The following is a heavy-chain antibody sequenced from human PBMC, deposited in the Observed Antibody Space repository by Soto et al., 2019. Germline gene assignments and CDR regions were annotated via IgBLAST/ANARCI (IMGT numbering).Heavy chain of an antibody. J-gene: IGHJ6*02. CDR3: SLAYCGGDCYYYYGMGV. D-gene: IGHD2-21*02. V-gene: IGHV3-23*01. CDR2: ISGSGGST. CDR1: GFTFSSYA. Sequence: EVQLLESGGGLVQPGGSLRLSCAASGFTFSSYAMSWVRQAPGKGLEWVSAISGSGGSTYYADSVKGRFTISRDNSKKTLYLQMNSLRAEDTAVYYCSLAYCGGDCYYYYGMGVWGQGTTVTVSS.